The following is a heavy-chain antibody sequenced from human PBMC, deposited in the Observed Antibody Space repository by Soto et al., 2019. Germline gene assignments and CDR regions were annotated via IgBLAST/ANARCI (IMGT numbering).Heavy chain of an antibody. CDR3: VQTTGWPGFDF. CDR1: GFAVSSKY. J-gene: IGHJ4*02. D-gene: IGHD6-19*01. CDR2: IYGGGTT. Sequence: EVQLVESGGGWIQPGGSLRLSCAASGFAVSSKYMTWVRQAPGKGLEWVSVIYGGGTTYYADSVKGRFTISRATSKNTLYLQMNTLRADDRAVYDCVQTTGWPGFDFWGQGTLVTVSS. V-gene: IGHV3-53*01.